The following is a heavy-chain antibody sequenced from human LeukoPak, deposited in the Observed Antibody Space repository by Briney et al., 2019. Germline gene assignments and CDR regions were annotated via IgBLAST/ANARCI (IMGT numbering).Heavy chain of an antibody. Sequence: ASVKLSCKASGYPFSNYGFIWVRQAPGQGLEWMGWISAYNGNTNYAPKFQGRVTMTTDTSTSTAYMELRSLISDDTALYYCARVLRSSGWYSGANFDYWGQGTLVAVSS. V-gene: IGHV1-18*01. J-gene: IGHJ4*02. CDR1: GYPFSNYG. CDR2: ISAYNGNT. CDR3: ARVLRSSGWYSGANFDY. D-gene: IGHD6-19*01.